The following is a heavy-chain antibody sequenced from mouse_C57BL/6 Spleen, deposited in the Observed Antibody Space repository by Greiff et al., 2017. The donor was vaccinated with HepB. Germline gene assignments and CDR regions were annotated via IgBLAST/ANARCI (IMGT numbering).Heavy chain of an antibody. Sequence: DVKLVESGGDLVKPGGSLKLSCAASGFTFSSYGMSWVRQTPDKRLEWVATISSGGSYTYYPDSVKGRFTISRDNAKNTLYLQMSSLKSEDTAMYYCARQYGNYERYFDVWGTGTTVTVSS. V-gene: IGHV5-6*02. D-gene: IGHD2-10*02. CDR1: GFTFSSYG. CDR2: ISSGGSYT. CDR3: ARQYGNYERYFDV. J-gene: IGHJ1*03.